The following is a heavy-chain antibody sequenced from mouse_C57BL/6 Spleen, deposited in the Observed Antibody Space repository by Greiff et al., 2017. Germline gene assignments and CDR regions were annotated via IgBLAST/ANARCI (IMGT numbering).Heavy chain of an antibody. D-gene: IGHD2-4*01. J-gene: IGHJ4*01. CDR1: GFSLTSYG. Sequence: QVQLQQSGPGLVQPSQSLSITCTVSGFSLTSYGVHWVRQSPGKGLEWLGVIWSGGSTDYNAAFMSRLSITKDNSKSQVFCKMNSLQADDTAIYYCAKKNYDHYYAMDYWGQGTSVTVSS. CDR3: AKKNYDHYYAMDY. V-gene: IGHV2-5*01. CDR2: IWSGGST.